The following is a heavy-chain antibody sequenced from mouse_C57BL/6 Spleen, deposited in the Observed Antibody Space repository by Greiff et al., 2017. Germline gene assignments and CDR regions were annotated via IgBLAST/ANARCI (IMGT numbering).Heavy chain of an antibody. V-gene: IGHV5-4*01. CDR1: GFTFSSYA. CDR3: ARDGGLTGAYYFDY. CDR2: ISDGGSYT. Sequence: EVMLVESGGGLVKPGGSLKLSCAASGFTFSSYAMSWVRQTPEKRLEWVATISDGGSYTYYPDNVKGRFTISRDNAKNNLYLQMSHLKSEDTAMYYCARDGGLTGAYYFDYWGQGTTLTVSS. D-gene: IGHD4-1*01. J-gene: IGHJ2*01.